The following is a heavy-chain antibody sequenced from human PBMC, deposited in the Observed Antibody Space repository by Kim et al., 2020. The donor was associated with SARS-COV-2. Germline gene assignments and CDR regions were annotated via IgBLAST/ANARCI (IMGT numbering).Heavy chain of an antibody. CDR2: ISAYDGDT. D-gene: IGHD3-3*02. Sequence: ASVKVSCKASGYVFTNFAISWVRQAPGQGLEWMGWISAYDGDTSYAQKFQGRVSMSTDTSTSTAYMELRSLRSDDTAVYYCARHFPIYYYYGLAVWGQGT. J-gene: IGHJ6*02. V-gene: IGHV1-18*01. CDR3: ARHFPIYYYYGLAV. CDR1: GYVFTNFA.